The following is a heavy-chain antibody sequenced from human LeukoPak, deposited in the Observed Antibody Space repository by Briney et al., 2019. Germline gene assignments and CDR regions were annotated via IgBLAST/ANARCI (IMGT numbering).Heavy chain of an antibody. J-gene: IGHJ4*02. D-gene: IGHD2-15*01. V-gene: IGHV3-64D*09. CDR1: GFTFSSYA. Sequence: GGSLRLSCSASGFTFSSYAMHWVRQAPGKGLEYVSSISSNGGSTYYADSVKGRFTISRDNSKNTLYLQMSSLRAEDTGVYYCVKDGLDVVVVPEFDYWGQGTLVTVSS. CDR3: VKDGLDVVVVPEFDY. CDR2: ISSNGGST.